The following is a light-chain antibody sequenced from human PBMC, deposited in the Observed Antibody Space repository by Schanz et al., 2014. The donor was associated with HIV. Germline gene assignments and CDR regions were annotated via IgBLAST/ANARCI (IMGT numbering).Light chain of an antibody. CDR3: QQYNSYSYT. CDR1: QSVDSW. J-gene: IGKJ2*01. CDR2: KAS. V-gene: IGKV1-5*03. Sequence: DIQMTQSPSTLSASIGDRITITCRASQSVDSWLAWYQQKPGKAPKLLIYKASGLQSGVPSRFSGSGSGTDFTLTISSLQPDDLATYYCQQYNSYSYTFGQGTKLEIK.